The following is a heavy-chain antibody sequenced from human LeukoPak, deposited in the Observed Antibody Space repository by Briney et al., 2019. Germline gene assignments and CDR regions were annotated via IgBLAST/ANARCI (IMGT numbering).Heavy chain of an antibody. V-gene: IGHV4-59*01. J-gene: IGHJ4*02. CDR2: IHYSGNT. CDR1: GGSISNYY. CDR3: ARVDDTSGYFYKFDY. D-gene: IGHD3-22*01. Sequence: SETLSLNCSVTGGSISNYYWSWIRQPPGKGLEWVAYIHYSGNTNYNPSLKSRVIISVDTSKNQFSLKLASVTAADTAVYYCARVDDTSGYFYKFDYWGQGTLVTVSS.